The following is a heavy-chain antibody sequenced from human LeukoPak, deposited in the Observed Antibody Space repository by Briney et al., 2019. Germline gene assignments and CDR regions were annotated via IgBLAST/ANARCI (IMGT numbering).Heavy chain of an antibody. Sequence: GGSLRLSCAASGFTFSSYSMNWVRQDPGKGLEWVSSISSSSSYIYYADSVKGRFTISRDNAKNSLYLQMNSLRAEDTAVYYCARAGGSFGVVIMGAGDYWGQGTLVTVSS. CDR2: ISSSSSYI. J-gene: IGHJ4*02. V-gene: IGHV3-21*01. CDR1: GFTFSSYS. CDR3: ARAGGSFGVVIMGAGDY. D-gene: IGHD3-3*01.